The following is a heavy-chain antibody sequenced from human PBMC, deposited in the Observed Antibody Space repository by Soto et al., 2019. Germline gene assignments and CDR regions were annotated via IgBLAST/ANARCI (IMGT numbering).Heavy chain of an antibody. V-gene: IGHV4-31*03. CDR2: IYYSGST. Sequence: QVQLQESGPGLVKPSQTLSLTCTVSGGSISSGGYYWSWIRQHPGKGLEWIGYIYYSGSTYYNPSLKSRVTISVDTSKNQFSLKRSSVTAADTAVYYCAGGRLYGSGSYYKTLDYWGQGTLVTVSS. J-gene: IGHJ4*02. D-gene: IGHD3-10*01. CDR3: AGGRLYGSGSYYKTLDY. CDR1: GGSISSGGYY.